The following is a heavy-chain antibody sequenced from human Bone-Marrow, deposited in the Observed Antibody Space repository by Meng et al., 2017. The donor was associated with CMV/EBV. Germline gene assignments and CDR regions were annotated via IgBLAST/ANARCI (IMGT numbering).Heavy chain of an antibody. J-gene: IGHJ4*02. CDR3: ARRPLIWGKTDY. D-gene: IGHD7-27*01. Sequence: SETLSLTCTVSGGSISSSSYYWGWIRQPPGKGLEWIGSIYYSGSTYYNPSLKSRVTISVDTSKNQFSLKLSSVTAADTAVYYCARRPLIWGKTDYWGQGTLVTVSS. V-gene: IGHV4-39*07. CDR2: IYYSGST. CDR1: GGSISSSSYY.